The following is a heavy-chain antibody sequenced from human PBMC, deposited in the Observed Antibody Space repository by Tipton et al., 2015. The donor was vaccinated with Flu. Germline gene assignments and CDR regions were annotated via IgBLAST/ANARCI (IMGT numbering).Heavy chain of an antibody. CDR2: ISSDGCTT. V-gene: IGHV3-74*03. Sequence: SLRLSCATSGFTFSDYWIHWVRQVPGKGPVWVSRISSDGCTTTYVDSVKGRFTVSRGTAKNTVYLPMNSLTAEDTAVYFCARGYYYKNMDVWGQGTTVTVSS. CDR3: ARGYYYKNMDV. CDR1: GFTFSDYW. D-gene: IGHD5-12*01. J-gene: IGHJ6*02.